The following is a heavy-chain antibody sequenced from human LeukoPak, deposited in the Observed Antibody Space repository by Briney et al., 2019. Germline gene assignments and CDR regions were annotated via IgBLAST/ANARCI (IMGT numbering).Heavy chain of an antibody. D-gene: IGHD3-3*01. Sequence: GGSLRLSCAASGFTFSDYYMSWIRQAPGKGLEWVSYISSSGSTIYYADSVKGRFTISRDNAKNSLYPQMNSLRAEDTAVYYCARDPGDFWSGYLYYFDYWGQGTLVTFSS. CDR3: ARDPGDFWSGYLYYFDY. V-gene: IGHV3-11*01. J-gene: IGHJ4*02. CDR1: GFTFSDYY. CDR2: ISSSGSTI.